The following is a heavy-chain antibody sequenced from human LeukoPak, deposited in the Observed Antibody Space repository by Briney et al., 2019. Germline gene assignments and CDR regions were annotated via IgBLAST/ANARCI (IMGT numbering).Heavy chain of an antibody. CDR2: ISGSGGST. D-gene: IGHD5-18*01. CDR1: GFTFSSYA. CDR3: ANTLSDTVVVLYYFDY. J-gene: IGHJ4*02. V-gene: IGHV3-23*01. Sequence: GGSLRLSCAASGFTFSSYAMSWVRQAPGKGLEWVSAISGSGGSTYYADSVKGRFTISRDNSKNTLYLQMNSLRAEDTAVYYCANTLSDTVVVLYYFDYWGQGTLVTVSS.